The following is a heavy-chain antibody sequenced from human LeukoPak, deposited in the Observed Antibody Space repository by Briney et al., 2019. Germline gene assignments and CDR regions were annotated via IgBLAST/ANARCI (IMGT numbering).Heavy chain of an antibody. CDR3: TTGLYYFDY. J-gene: IGHJ4*02. CDR2: IKGKTDGGTT. CDR1: GFTFSNAW. Sequence: GGSLRLSCAASGFTFSNAWISWVRQAPGKGLEWVGRIKGKTDGGTTDYAAPVKGRFTISRDDSKNTLYLQMNSLKTKDTAVYYCTTGLYYFDYWGQGTLVTVSS. V-gene: IGHV3-15*01.